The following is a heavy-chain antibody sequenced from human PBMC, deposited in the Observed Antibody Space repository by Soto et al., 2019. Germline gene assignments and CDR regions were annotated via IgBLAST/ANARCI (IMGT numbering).Heavy chain of an antibody. V-gene: IGHV1-18*04. CDR1: GYTLTSNG. J-gene: IGHJ4*02. CDR3: ARDDYGDSHDY. D-gene: IGHD4-17*01. CDR2: ISAYNGNT. Sequence: PSVKVSWEASGYTLTSNGLRWVRQAPGQGLEWMGWISAYNGNTNYAQKLQGRVTMTTDTSTSTAYMELRSLRSDDTAVYYCARDDYGDSHDYWGQGTLVTVSS.